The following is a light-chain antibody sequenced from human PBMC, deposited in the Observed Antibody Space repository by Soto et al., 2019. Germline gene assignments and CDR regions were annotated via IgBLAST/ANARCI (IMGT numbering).Light chain of an antibody. CDR1: SSDVGGYNY. J-gene: IGLJ2*01. CDR3: SSYGGSNNFVI. V-gene: IGLV2-8*01. CDR2: EVS. Sequence: QSALTQPPSASGSPGQSVTISCTGTSSDVGGYNYVSWYQQHPGKAPKLMIYEVSQRPSGVPDRFSGSKSGNTASLTVSGLQAEDEGDYDCSSYGGSNNFVILGGGTKLTLL.